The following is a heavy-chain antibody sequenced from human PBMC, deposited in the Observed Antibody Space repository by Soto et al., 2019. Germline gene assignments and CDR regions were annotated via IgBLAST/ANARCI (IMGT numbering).Heavy chain of an antibody. CDR3: AKGGYSYGRRNFDY. Sequence: GGSLRLSCTASGFTFSSYAMSWVRQAPGKGLEWVSAISGSGGSTYYADSVKGRFTISRDNSKNTLYLQMNSLRAEDTAVYYCAKGGYSYGRRNFDYWGQGTLVTVSS. CDR1: GFTFSSYA. J-gene: IGHJ4*02. CDR2: ISGSGGST. V-gene: IGHV3-23*01. D-gene: IGHD5-18*01.